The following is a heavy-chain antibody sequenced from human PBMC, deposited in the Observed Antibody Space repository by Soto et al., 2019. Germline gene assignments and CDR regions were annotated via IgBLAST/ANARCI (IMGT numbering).Heavy chain of an antibody. CDR1: GFTFSSYA. D-gene: IGHD3-10*01. CDR3: AKTFGYPPLNWFDP. J-gene: IGHJ5*02. V-gene: IGHV3-23*01. Sequence: PGGSLRLSCAASGFTFSSYAMSWVRQAPGKGLEWVSAISGSGGSTYYADSVKGRFTISRDNSKNTLYLQMNSLRAVDTAVYYCAKTFGYPPLNWFDPWGQGTLVTVSS. CDR2: ISGSGGST.